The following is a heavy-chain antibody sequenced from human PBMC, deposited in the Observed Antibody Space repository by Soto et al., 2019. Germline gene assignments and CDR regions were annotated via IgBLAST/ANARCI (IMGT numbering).Heavy chain of an antibody. J-gene: IGHJ4*02. D-gene: IGHD3-16*01. V-gene: IGHV4-59*08. CDR1: GGSISSYY. CDR3: ARLVGPWGGLSY. CDR2: IYYSGST. Sequence: QVQLQESGPGLVKPSETLSLTCTVSGGSISSYYWSWIRQPPGKGLEWIGYIYYSGSTNYNPSLKSRVTISVDTSKNQFSLKLSSVTAADTAVYYCARLVGPWGGLSYWGQGTLVTVSS.